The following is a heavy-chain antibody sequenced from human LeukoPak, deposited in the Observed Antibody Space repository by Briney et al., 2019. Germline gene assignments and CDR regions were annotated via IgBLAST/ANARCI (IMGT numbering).Heavy chain of an antibody. Sequence: PGGSLRLSCTASGFTFSSYAMSWVRQAPGKGLEWVSAISGSGGSTYYADSVKGRFTISRDNSKNTLYLQMNSLRAEDTAVYYCAKDWYDSSGRNAFNIWGQGTMVTVSS. CDR3: AKDWYDSSGRNAFNI. CDR2: ISGSGGST. V-gene: IGHV3-23*01. J-gene: IGHJ3*02. CDR1: GFTFSSYA. D-gene: IGHD3-22*01.